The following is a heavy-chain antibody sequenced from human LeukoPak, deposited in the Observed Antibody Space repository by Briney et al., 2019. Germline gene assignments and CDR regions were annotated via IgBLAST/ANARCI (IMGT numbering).Heavy chain of an antibody. J-gene: IGHJ4*02. Sequence: SETLPLTCTVSGGSISSSSYYWGWIRQPPGKGLEWIGSIYYSGSTYYNPSLKSRVTISVDTSKNQFSLKLSSVTAADTAVYYCARLRGLLNFDYWGQGTLVTVSS. D-gene: IGHD3-10*01. CDR3: ARLRGLLNFDY. CDR1: GGSISSSSYY. CDR2: IYYSGST. V-gene: IGHV4-39*01.